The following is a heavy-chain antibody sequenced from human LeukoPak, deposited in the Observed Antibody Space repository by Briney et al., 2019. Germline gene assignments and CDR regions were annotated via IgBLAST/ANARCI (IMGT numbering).Heavy chain of an antibody. CDR1: AFIFDNYG. CDR2: INWNGGRT. J-gene: IGHJ4*02. D-gene: IGHD4-17*01. V-gene: IGHV3-20*04. CDR3: ARDYDYGDYPGY. Sequence: PGGSLRLSCAPAAFIFDNYGMSCVRQAPGKGLEWVSGINWNGGRTGYADSVKGRFTISRDNAKNSLYLQMNSLKAEDTALYYCARDYDYGDYPGYWGQGTLVTVSS.